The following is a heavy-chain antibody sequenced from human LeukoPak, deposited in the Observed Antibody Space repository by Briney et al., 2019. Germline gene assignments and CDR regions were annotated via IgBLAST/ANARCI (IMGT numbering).Heavy chain of an antibody. D-gene: IGHD1-26*01. CDR3: ARDLLIVGATNDAFDY. CDR1: GFTFSSYW. V-gene: IGHV3-74*01. Sequence: PGGSLRLSCAASGFTFSSYWMHWVRQAPGKGLVWVSRIKSDGSSTSYADSVKGRFTISRDNAKNTLYLQMNSLRAEDTAVYYCARDLLIVGATNDAFDYWGQGTLVTVSS. J-gene: IGHJ4*02. CDR2: IKSDGSST.